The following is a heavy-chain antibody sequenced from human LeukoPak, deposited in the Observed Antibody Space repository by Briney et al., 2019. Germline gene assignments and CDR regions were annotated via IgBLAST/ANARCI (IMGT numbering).Heavy chain of an antibody. V-gene: IGHV4-34*01. CDR1: GGSFSGYY. CDR2: INHSGST. CDR3: ARGPITGGYYYGMDV. J-gene: IGHJ6*02. Sequence: SETLSLTCAVYGGSFSGYYWSWIRQPPGKGLEWIGEINHSGSTNYYPSLKSRVTISVDTSKNQFSLKLSSVTAADTAVYYCARGPITGGYYYGMDVWGQGTTVTVSS. D-gene: IGHD1-14*01.